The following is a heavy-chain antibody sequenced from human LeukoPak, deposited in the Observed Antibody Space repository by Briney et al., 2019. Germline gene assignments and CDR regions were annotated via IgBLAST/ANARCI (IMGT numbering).Heavy chain of an antibody. V-gene: IGHV3-53*01. CDR1: GFTFSSYW. Sequence: GGSLRLSCAASGFTFSSYWMSWVRQAPGKGLEWVSVIYSSGSTYYSDSVKGRFSISRDNSKNTLYLQMNSLRAEDTAVYYCASGVSAALDHWGQGTLVTVSS. D-gene: IGHD2-8*01. CDR2: IYSSGST. J-gene: IGHJ4*02. CDR3: ASGVSAALDH.